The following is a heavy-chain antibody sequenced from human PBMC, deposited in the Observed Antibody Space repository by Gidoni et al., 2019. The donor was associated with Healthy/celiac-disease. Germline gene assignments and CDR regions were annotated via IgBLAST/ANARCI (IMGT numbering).Heavy chain of an antibody. J-gene: IGHJ5*02. V-gene: IGHV3-23*01. Sequence: EVQLLESGGGLVQPGGSLRLSCAASGFTFSSYAMSWVRQAPGKGLEWGSAISGSGGSTYYADSVKGRFTISRDNSKNTLYLQMNSLRAEDTAVYYCANEKGRQLVLGGWFDPWGQGTLVTVSS. CDR3: ANEKGRQLVLGGWFDP. CDR1: GFTFSSYA. D-gene: IGHD6-13*01. CDR2: ISGSGGST.